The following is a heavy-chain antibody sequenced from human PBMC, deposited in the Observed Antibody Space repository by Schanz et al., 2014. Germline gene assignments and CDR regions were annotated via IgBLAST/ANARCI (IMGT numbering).Heavy chain of an antibody. D-gene: IGHD6-19*01. Sequence: QVQLIQSGAEVKKPGASVKVSCTASGYTFTSYDINWVRQAPGQGLEWMGWINGYNGHTLYAQKFQGRVTMTTDTSTSTSYMELTSLRFDDTAVYYCARLGTGMAVAGSVIDSYYYYMDVWGEGTTVTVSS. CDR2: INGYNGHT. J-gene: IGHJ6*03. CDR3: ARLGTGMAVAGSVIDSYYYYMDV. CDR1: GYTFTSYD. V-gene: IGHV1-18*01.